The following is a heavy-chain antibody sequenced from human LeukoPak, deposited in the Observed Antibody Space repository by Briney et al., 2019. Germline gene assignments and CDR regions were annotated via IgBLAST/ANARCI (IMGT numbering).Heavy chain of an antibody. CDR3: ARDIGTYSSSSGFDY. V-gene: IGHV3-33*01. J-gene: IGHJ4*02. D-gene: IGHD6-6*01. Sequence: GGTQRLPRAASGLTYSSHGMHWARHAPGKGLEYVAVIWYDGSNKYYADSAKGRFTNYRDNSKNTLYLQMNSLRAEDTAVYYCARDIGTYSSSSGFDYWGQGSLVTVSS. CDR2: IWYDGSNK. CDR1: GLTYSSHG.